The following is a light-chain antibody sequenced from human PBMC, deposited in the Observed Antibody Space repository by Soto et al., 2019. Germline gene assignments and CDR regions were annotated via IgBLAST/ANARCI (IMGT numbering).Light chain of an antibody. J-gene: IGLJ1*01. Sequence: QSVLTQPASVSGSPGQSNTISCTGTGSDVGGYNYVSWYQQHPGKAPKLMIYEVSNRPSGVSNRFSGSKSGNTASLTISGLQAEDEADYYCSSYTSSSTYVFGTGTKLTVL. V-gene: IGLV2-14*01. CDR3: SSYTSSSTYV. CDR1: GSDVGGYNY. CDR2: EVS.